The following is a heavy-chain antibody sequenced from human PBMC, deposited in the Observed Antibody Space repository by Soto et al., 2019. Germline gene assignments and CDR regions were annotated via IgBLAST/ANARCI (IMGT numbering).Heavy chain of an antibody. Sequence: PGGSLRLSCAASGFTFSSYGMHWARQAPGKGLEWVAVIWYDGSNKYYADSVKGRFTISRDNSKNTLYLQMNSLRAEDTAVYYCARDDMGGSYQFDSWGQGTLVTV. CDR1: GFTFSSYG. J-gene: IGHJ4*02. CDR2: IWYDGSNK. CDR3: ARDDMGGSYQFDS. V-gene: IGHV3-33*01. D-gene: IGHD1-26*01.